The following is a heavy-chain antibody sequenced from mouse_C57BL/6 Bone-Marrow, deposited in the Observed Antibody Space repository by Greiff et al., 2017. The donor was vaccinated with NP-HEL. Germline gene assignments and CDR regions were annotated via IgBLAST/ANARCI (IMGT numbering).Heavy chain of an antibody. Sequence: QQPGAELVRPGTSVKLSCKASGYTFTSYWMHWVKQRPGQGLEWIGVIDPSDSYTNYNQKFKGKATLTVDTSSSTAYMQLSSLTSEDSAVYYCARELPYWYFDVWGTGTTVTVSS. J-gene: IGHJ1*03. CDR2: IDPSDSYT. CDR1: GYTFTSYW. CDR3: ARELPYWYFDV. V-gene: IGHV1-59*01. D-gene: IGHD1-3*01.